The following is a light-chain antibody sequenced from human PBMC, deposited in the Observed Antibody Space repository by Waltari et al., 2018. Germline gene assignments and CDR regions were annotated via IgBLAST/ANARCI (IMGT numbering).Light chain of an antibody. CDR2: GAS. CDR1: QSVSRA. CDR3: QHYLRLPVT. Sequence: EIVLTQSPGTLSLSLGERATVSCRASQSVSRALVWYQQKPGQAPRLLIYGASTMATGIPDRFSGSGSGTDFSLTISRLEPDDFAVYYCQHYLRLPVTFGQGTTVEI. V-gene: IGKV3-20*01. J-gene: IGKJ1*01.